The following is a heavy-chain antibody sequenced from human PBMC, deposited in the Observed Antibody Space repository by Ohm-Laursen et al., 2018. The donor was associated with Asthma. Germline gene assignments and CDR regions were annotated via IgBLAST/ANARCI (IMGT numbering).Heavy chain of an antibody. V-gene: IGHV1-69*13. D-gene: IGHD5-18*01. Sequence: SVKVSCKASGGTFSSYAISWVRQAPGQGLEWMGGIIPIFGTANYAQKFQGRVTITADESTSTAYMELSSLRSEDTAVYYCARAARGGYSYGYYYYYGMDVWGQGTTVTVSS. CDR2: IIPIFGTA. CDR1: GGTFSSYA. CDR3: ARAARGGYSYGYYYYYGMDV. J-gene: IGHJ6*02.